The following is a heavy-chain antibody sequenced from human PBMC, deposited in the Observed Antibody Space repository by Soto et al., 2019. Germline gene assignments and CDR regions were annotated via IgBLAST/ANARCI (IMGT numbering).Heavy chain of an antibody. CDR1: GYTFTGYY. CDR3: ARDGFAAADPYYGMDV. D-gene: IGHD6-13*01. V-gene: IGHV1-2*02. Sequence: ASVKVSCKASGYTFTGYYMHWVRQAPGQGLEWMGWVNPNSGGTNYAQKFQGRVTMTRDTSISTAYMELSRLRSDDTAVYYCARDGFAAADPYYGMDVWGQGTTVTVSS. CDR2: VNPNSGGT. J-gene: IGHJ6*02.